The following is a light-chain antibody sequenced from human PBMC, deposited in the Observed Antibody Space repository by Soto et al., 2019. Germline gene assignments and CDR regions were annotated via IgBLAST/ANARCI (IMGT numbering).Light chain of an antibody. CDR1: QGISTY. CDR2: AAS. J-gene: IGKJ2*01. Sequence: DIQMTQSPSSLSASVGDRVTITCRASQGISTYLNWYQQKPGKAPKLLMYAASSLQSGVPSRFSGSGSGTDFTLTISSLQPEDYATYYCLQSYSPPYTFGRGTKLEIK. V-gene: IGKV1-39*01. CDR3: LQSYSPPYT.